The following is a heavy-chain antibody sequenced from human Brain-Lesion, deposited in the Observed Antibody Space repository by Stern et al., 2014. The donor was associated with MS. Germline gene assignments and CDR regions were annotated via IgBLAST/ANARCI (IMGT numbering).Heavy chain of an antibody. CDR1: GGSINTNNYY. Sequence: VQLVESGPGLVKPSETLSLTCTVSGGSINTNNYYWGWIRQPPGKGLEWIGNIYSSGSTFYSPSLKSRVTMSVVTSKNQFSLKLSSVTAADTGVYYCARTGDDFGDYSLSYWGQGTLVTVSS. J-gene: IGHJ4*02. CDR2: IYSSGST. V-gene: IGHV4-39*01. CDR3: ARTGDDFGDYSLSY. D-gene: IGHD4-17*01.